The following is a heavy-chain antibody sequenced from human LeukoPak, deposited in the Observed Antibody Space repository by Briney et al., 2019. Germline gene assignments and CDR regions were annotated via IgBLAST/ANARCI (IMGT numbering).Heavy chain of an antibody. Sequence: PGGSLRLSCAASGFTFSNAWMSWVRQAPGKGLEWVGRIKSKTDGGTTDYAAPVKGRFTISRDDSKNMLYLQMNSLKTEDTAVYYCTTDTTRNRSVLRYFDLWWDAFDIWGQGTMVTVSS. CDR1: GFTFSNAW. J-gene: IGHJ3*02. CDR3: TTDTTRNRSVLRYFDLWWDAFDI. CDR2: IKSKTDGGTT. D-gene: IGHD3-9*01. V-gene: IGHV3-15*01.